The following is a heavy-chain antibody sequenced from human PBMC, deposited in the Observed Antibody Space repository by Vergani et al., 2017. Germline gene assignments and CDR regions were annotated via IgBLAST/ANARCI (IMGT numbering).Heavy chain of an antibody. CDR1: GFTFDDYA. CDR3: AKYYYDSSGYWEGAFDI. CDR2: ISWNSGSI. V-gene: IGHV3-9*01. D-gene: IGHD3-22*01. J-gene: IGHJ3*02. Sequence: VQLVESGGGVVQPGRSLRLSCAASGFTFDDYAMHWVRQAPGKGLEWVSGISWNSGSIGYADSVKGRFTISRDNSKNTLYLQMNSLRAEDTAVYYCAKYYYDSSGYWEGAFDIWGQGTMVTVSS.